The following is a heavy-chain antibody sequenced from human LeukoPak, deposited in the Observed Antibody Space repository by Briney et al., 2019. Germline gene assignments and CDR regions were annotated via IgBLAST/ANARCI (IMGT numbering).Heavy chain of an antibody. J-gene: IGHJ6*02. CDR2: INPNSGGT. CDR3: ARARYCSSTNCPYYYYYGMDV. Sequence: ASVKVSCKASGYTFTGYYMHWVRQAPGQGLEWKGWINPNSGGTNYAQKFQGRVTMTRDTSISTAYMELSRLRSDDTAVYYCARARYCSSTNCPYYYYYGMDVWGQGTTVTVSS. V-gene: IGHV1-2*02. D-gene: IGHD2-2*01. CDR1: GYTFTGYY.